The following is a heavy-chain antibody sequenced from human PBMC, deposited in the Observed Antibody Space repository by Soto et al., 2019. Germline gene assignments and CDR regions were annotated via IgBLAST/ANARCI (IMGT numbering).Heavy chain of an antibody. J-gene: IGHJ4*01. CDR3: ARDTYDTTGYPLDY. Sequence: ASVKVSCKASGYTFSGHYMHWVRQAPGQGLEWVGWINPNSGGTNYAEDFQGRITMTRDTSISTAYMELSRLRSDDTAIYYCARDTYDTTGYPLDYWG. CDR1: GYTFSGHY. D-gene: IGHD3-22*01. CDR2: INPNSGGT. V-gene: IGHV1-2*02.